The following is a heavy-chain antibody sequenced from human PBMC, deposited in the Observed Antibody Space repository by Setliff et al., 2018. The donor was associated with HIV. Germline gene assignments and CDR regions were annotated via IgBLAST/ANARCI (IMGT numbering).Heavy chain of an antibody. CDR3: ARSGKAVGAAGLGAFDI. CDR2: IYPGDSHT. J-gene: IGHJ3*02. V-gene: IGHV5-51*01. Sequence: GESLKISCTGSGYSFTSYWIGWVRQMPGKGLEWMGIIYPGDSHTRYSPSFQRQVTISADKYISTAHLQCSSLNASDTAMYYCARSGKAVGAAGLGAFDIWGQGTMVTVSS. CDR1: GYSFTSYW. D-gene: IGHD6-19*01.